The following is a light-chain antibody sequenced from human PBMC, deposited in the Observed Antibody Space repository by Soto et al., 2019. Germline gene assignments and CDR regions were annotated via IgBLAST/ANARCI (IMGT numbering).Light chain of an antibody. CDR2: GEP. CDR3: KQYSSSPLT. J-gene: IGKJ5*01. Sequence: EIVLTQSRGTLSLSPGERSTLSRMASQSVSSSYLAWYQQKPGQAHRILIYGEPSRATGIQDRFSGSGSGTDFTLKIRRMEPEDFAVYYCKQYSSSPLTFGGGTRVEIK. V-gene: IGKV3-20*01. CDR1: QSVSSSY.